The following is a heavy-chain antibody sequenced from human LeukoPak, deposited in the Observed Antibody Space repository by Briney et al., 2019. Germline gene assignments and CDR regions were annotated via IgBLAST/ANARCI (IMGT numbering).Heavy chain of an antibody. CDR2: IYSAGGT. CDR3: ASSNCDGDCYLDY. CDR1: GFTFSSYG. V-gene: IGHV3-NL1*01. J-gene: IGHJ4*02. D-gene: IGHD2-21*02. Sequence: QSGGSLRLSCAASGFTFSSYGMHWVRQAPGKGLDWVSLIYSAGGTSYADSVKGRFTISRGNSKNTLYLQMNSLRLEDTAVYYCASSNCDGDCYLDYWGQGTLVTVSS.